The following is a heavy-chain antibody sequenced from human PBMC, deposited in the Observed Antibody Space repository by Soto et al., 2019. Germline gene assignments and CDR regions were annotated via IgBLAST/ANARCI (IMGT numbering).Heavy chain of an antibody. CDR3: ARGIASIQLWLGNWFDP. D-gene: IGHD5-18*01. J-gene: IGHJ5*02. CDR2: IYYSGST. Sequence: SETLSLTCPVSGGSISSGCYYWSWIRQHPGKGLEWIGYIYYSGSTYYNPSLKSRVTISVDTSKNQFSLKLSSVTAADTAVYYCARGIASIQLWLGNWFDPWGQGTLVTVSS. CDR1: GGSISSGCYY. V-gene: IGHV4-31*03.